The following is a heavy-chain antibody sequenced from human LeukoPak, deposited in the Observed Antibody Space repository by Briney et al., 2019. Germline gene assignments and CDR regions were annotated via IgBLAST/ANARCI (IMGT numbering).Heavy chain of an antibody. CDR1: GYTFTSYG. Sequence: ASVKVSCKASGYTFTSYGISRVRQAPGQGLEWMGWISAYNGNTNYAQKLQGRVTMTTDTSTSTAYMELRSLRSDDTAVYYCARVPYAGYSSGWYFDYWGQGTLVTVSS. D-gene: IGHD6-19*01. J-gene: IGHJ4*02. CDR3: ARVPYAGYSSGWYFDY. V-gene: IGHV1-18*01. CDR2: ISAYNGNT.